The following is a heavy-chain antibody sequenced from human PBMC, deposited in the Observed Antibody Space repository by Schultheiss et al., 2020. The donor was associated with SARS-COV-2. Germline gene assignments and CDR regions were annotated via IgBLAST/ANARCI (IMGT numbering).Heavy chain of an antibody. V-gene: IGHV3-72*01. CDR1: GFTFSSFG. CDR2: IRNKANSYTT. J-gene: IGHJ4*02. Sequence: GGSLRLSCAASGFTFSSFGMHWVRQAPGKGLEWVGRIRNKANSYTTDPAASVKGRFTISRDDSKNSLFLQMNSLKTEDTAVYYCTTLDYWGQGTLVTVSS. CDR3: TTLDY. D-gene: IGHD1-14*01.